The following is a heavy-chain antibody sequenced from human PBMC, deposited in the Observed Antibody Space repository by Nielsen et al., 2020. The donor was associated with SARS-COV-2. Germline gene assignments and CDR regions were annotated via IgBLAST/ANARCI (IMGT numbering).Heavy chain of an antibody. CDR3: APRPLHGGDYPGY. J-gene: IGHJ4*02. D-gene: IGHD4-17*01. CDR1: GFTFSSYS. CDR2: ISSSSSTI. V-gene: IGHV3-48*02. Sequence: GESLKISCAASGFTFSSYSMNWVRQAPGKGLEWVSYISSSSSTIYYADSVKGRFTISRDNAKNSLYLQINSLRDEDTAVYYCAPRPLHGGDYPGYWGQGTLVTVSS.